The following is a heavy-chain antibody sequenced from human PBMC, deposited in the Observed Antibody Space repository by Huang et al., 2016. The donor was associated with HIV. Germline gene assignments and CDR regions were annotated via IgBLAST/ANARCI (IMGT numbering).Heavy chain of an antibody. D-gene: IGHD6-19*01. CDR3: ARHRIRAAAGVGWFDP. Sequence: QLQLQESGPGLVKPSETLSLTCTVSGGSITDPSYYWGWLRQSPGKGLEWIGSIYYSGRTYFNPSLESRVTLSVHTSKNQVSLKMRAVTAADTAAYYCARHRIRAAAGVGWFDPWGQGTLVSVSS. CDR1: GGSITDPSYY. V-gene: IGHV4-39*01. CDR2: IYYSGRT. J-gene: IGHJ5*02.